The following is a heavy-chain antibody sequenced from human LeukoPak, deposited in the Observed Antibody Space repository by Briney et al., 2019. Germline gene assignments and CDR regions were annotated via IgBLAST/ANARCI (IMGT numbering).Heavy chain of an antibody. J-gene: IGHJ4*02. D-gene: IGHD3-10*01. Sequence: GGSLRLSYAASGLSYSDSYMTWIRQAPGKGLEWVSYISSSSSYTNYADSVQGRFTVSRDNAKNSLFLHMTSLRAAATSVYYCARTVGRGPGGHFDYWGQGTLVIVSS. CDR1: GLSYSDSY. CDR3: ARTVGRGPGGHFDY. V-gene: IGHV3-11*03. CDR2: ISSSSSYT.